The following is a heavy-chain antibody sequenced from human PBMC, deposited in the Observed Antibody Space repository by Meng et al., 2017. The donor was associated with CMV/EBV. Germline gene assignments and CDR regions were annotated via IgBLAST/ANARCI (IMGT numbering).Heavy chain of an antibody. J-gene: IGHJ3*02. Sequence: GESLKISCAASGFTFSSYAMSWVRQAPGKGLEWVSAISGSGGSTYYADSVKGRFTISRDNSKNTLYLQMNSLRAEGTAVYYCANFHYDMIVVGGNAFDIWGQGTMVTVSS. CDR2: ISGSGGST. CDR1: GFTFSSYA. V-gene: IGHV3-23*01. D-gene: IGHD3-22*01. CDR3: ANFHYDMIVVGGNAFDI.